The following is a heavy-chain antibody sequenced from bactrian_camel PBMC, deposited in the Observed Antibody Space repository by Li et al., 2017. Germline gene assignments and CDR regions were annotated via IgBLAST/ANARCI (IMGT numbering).Heavy chain of an antibody. CDR3: ATRLTYGGSWYPPDFGY. D-gene: IGHD6*01. V-gene: IGHV3S55*01. CDR1: GFTFGPCG. Sequence: HVQLVESGGGSVQAGGSLKLSCEASGFTFGPCGIGWYRQAPGKERELVASVSGDNTITLADFVRGRFTISRDNAKNTLYLQMNSLKTEDTAVYYCATRLTYGGSWYPPDFGYWGQGTQVTVS. J-gene: IGHJ6*01. CDR2: VSGDNTI.